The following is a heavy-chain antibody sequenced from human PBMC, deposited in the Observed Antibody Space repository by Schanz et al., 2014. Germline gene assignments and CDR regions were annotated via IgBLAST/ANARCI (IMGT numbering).Heavy chain of an antibody. D-gene: IGHD3-22*01. CDR3: ARPPHDSSGYYPFDY. CDR1: GFSLDIFA. J-gene: IGHJ4*02. CDR2: ITYNGGTI. V-gene: IGHV3-48*01. Sequence: EVHLLESGGGLVEPGGSLRLSCATSGFSLDIFAVSWVRQAPGKGLEWISYITYNGGTIYYADSVKGRFTISRDNAKNSLYLQMNSLRAEDTAVYYCARPPHDSSGYYPFDYWGQGTLVNVSS.